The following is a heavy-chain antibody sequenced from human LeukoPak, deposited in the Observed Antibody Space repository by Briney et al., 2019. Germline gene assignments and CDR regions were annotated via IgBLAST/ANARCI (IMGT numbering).Heavy chain of an antibody. J-gene: IGHJ6*02. CDR1: GFTFDDYA. CDR3: ARGPGNYDILTGSRYYYGMDV. Sequence: PGGSLRLSCAASGFTFDDYAMHWVRQAPGKGLEWVSVIYSGGSTYYADSVKGRFTISRDNSKNTLYLQMNSLRAEDTAVYYCARGPGNYDILTGSRYYYGMDVWGQGTTVTVSS. CDR2: IYSGGST. V-gene: IGHV3-66*01. D-gene: IGHD3-9*01.